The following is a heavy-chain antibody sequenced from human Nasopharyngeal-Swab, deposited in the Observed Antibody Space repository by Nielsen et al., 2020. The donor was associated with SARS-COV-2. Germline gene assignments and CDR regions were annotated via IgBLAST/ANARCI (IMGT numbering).Heavy chain of an antibody. CDR1: GYSFTSYA. Sequence: ASVKVSCKASGYSFTSYAMHWVRQAPGQRLEWMGWINAGNDNTRYSPKFQGGLTITRDTSASTAYMELSSLRSEDTAVYYCASSDPNYGDYAYYWGQGTLVTVSS. J-gene: IGHJ4*02. D-gene: IGHD4-17*01. V-gene: IGHV1-3*01. CDR3: ASSDPNYGDYAYY. CDR2: INAGNDNT.